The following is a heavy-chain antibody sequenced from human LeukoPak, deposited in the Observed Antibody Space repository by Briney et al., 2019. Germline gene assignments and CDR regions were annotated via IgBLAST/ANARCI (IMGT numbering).Heavy chain of an antibody. Sequence: SETLSLTCTVSGGSITTSSYYWGWIRQPPGKGLEWIGIIYYSGSTYYNPSLKGRVTISVDTSKNQFSLKLSSVTAADTAVYYCARAFRARYFDLWGRGTLVTVSS. D-gene: IGHD2/OR15-2a*01. CDR2: IYYSGST. V-gene: IGHV4-39*01. J-gene: IGHJ2*01. CDR1: GGSITTSSYY. CDR3: ARAFRARYFDL.